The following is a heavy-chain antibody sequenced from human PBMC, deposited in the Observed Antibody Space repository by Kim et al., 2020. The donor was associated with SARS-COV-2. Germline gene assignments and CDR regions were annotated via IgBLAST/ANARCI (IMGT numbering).Heavy chain of an antibody. CDR2: INPSGGST. CDR1: GYTFTSYY. J-gene: IGHJ6*02. D-gene: IGHD4-4*01. Sequence: ASVKVSCKASGYTFTSYYMHWVRQAPGQGLEWMGIINPSGGSTSYAQKFQGRVTMTRDTSTSTVYMELSSLRSEDTAVYYCARSNDYTHYYYYGMDVWGQGTTVTVSS. V-gene: IGHV1-46*01. CDR3: ARSNDYTHYYYYGMDV.